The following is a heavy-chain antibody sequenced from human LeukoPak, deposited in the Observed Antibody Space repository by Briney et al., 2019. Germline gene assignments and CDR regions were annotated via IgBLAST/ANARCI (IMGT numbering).Heavy chain of an antibody. CDR3: ARDGSSSWYLGFNWFDP. CDR2: INPNSGGT. D-gene: IGHD6-13*01. Sequence: ASVRVSYKASVYTFTVYYMHWVRHAPGQGLEWMGWINPNSGGTNYAQKLQCRVSMTRDTSISTGYMELSRLRSDDTAVYYCARDGSSSWYLGFNWFDPWGQGTLVTVSS. J-gene: IGHJ5*02. CDR1: VYTFTVYY. V-gene: IGHV1-2*02.